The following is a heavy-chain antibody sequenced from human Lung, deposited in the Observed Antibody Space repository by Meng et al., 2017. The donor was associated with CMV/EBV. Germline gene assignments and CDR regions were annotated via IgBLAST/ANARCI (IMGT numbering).Heavy chain of an antibody. CDR1: GASSGMGTYF. D-gene: IGHD3-3*01. CDR2: VHSSGTT. Sequence: QLQLQESGPGLVKPSQTLSLTCAVSGASSGMGTYFWGWIRQPAGKGLEWLGRVHSSGTTNYNPSLKSRLIISMDTSKNHFSLKLSSVTATDTAIYYCAREAFYDFWGGADYWGQGALVTVSS. J-gene: IGHJ4*02. CDR3: AREAFYDFWGGADY. V-gene: IGHV4-61*02.